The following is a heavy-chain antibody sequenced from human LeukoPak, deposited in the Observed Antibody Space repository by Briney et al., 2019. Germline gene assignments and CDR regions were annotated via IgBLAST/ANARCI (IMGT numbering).Heavy chain of an antibody. J-gene: IGHJ5*02. CDR1: GGSFSGYY. V-gene: IGHV4-34*01. CDR2: INHSGST. Sequence: PSETLSLTCAVYGGSFSGYYWSWIRQPPGKGLEWIGEINHSGSTNYNPSLKSRVTISVDTSKNQFSLKLSSVTAADTAVYYCARGIAWFDPWGQGTLVTVPS. CDR3: ARGIAWFDP.